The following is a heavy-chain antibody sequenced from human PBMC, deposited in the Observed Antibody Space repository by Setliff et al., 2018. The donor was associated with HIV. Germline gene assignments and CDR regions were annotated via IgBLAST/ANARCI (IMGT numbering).Heavy chain of an antibody. CDR3: VRSGYYWDTSPSF. D-gene: IGHD6-6*01. CDR2: SCYSRIT. CDR1: GDSVTSETYC. Sequence: SETLSLTCTVSGDSVTSETYCWGWIRQPPEKGLEWIGSSCYSRITYYNSSLKSRATLSVDTPRNQLSLKLSSVTAADTAVYYCVRSGYYWDTSPSFWGHGTLVTVSS. V-gene: IGHV4-39*01. J-gene: IGHJ4*01.